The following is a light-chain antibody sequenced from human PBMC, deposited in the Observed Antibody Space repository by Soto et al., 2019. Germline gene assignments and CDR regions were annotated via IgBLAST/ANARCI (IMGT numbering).Light chain of an antibody. CDR3: QLYGSSPPYT. V-gene: IGKV3-20*01. CDR2: GAS. J-gene: IGKJ2*01. CDR1: QSVSIHY. Sequence: EIVLTQSPGTLSLSPGERATLSCRASQSVSIHYLAWYQQRPGQAPRLLIFGASNRATGIPDRFSGSGSGTDFTLTISRLEPADFAIYYCQLYGSSPPYTFGQGTYLE.